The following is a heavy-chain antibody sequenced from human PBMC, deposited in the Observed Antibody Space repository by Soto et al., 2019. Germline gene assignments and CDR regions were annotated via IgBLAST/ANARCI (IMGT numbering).Heavy chain of an antibody. J-gene: IGHJ6*02. CDR1: GYSFTSYW. V-gene: IGHV5-10-1*01. D-gene: IGHD3-3*01. CDR2: IDPSDSYT. Sequence: QKISCKGSGYSFTSYWISWVRQMPGKGLEWMGRIDPSDSYTNYSPSFQGHVTISADKSISTAYLQWSSLKASDTAMYYCACTLRYVLRFLEWLPGGYYYGMDVWGQGTTVTVSS. CDR3: ACTLRYVLRFLEWLPGGYYYGMDV.